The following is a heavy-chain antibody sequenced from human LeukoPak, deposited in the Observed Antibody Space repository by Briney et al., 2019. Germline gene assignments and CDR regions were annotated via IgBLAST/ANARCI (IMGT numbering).Heavy chain of an antibody. V-gene: IGHV3-23*01. CDR1: GFTFSSYS. D-gene: IGHD2-2*01. CDR3: AKEGWQYQLLPFDY. J-gene: IGHJ4*02. CDR2: ISGSGGST. Sequence: GGSLRLSCAASGFTFSSYSMNWVRQAPGKGLEWVSAISGSGGSTYYADSVKGRFTISRDNSKNTLYLQMNSLRAEDTAVYYCAKEGWQYQLLPFDYWGQGTLVTVSS.